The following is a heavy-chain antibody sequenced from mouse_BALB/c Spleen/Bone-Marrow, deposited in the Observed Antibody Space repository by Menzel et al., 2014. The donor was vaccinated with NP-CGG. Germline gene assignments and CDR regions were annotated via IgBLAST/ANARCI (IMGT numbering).Heavy chain of an antibody. J-gene: IGHJ3*01. CDR2: ISSGGLYT. CDR3: TRDYGNYAWFAY. CDR1: GFTFSSYT. V-gene: IGHV5-6-4*01. D-gene: IGHD2-1*01. Sequence: DVKLVESGGGLVKPGGSLKLSCAASGFTFSSYTMSWVRQTPEKRLEWVATISSGGLYTYYPDSVEGRFTISRDNAKNTLYLQMSSLKSEDTAMYYCTRDYGNYAWFAYWGQGTLVTVSA.